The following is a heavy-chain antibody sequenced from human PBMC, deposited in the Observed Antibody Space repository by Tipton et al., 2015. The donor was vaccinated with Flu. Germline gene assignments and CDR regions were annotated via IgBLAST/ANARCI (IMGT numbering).Heavy chain of an antibody. D-gene: IGHD6-19*01. CDR2: IYRTGST. Sequence: TLSLTCTVSGDSISSRYYWAWIRQPPGDGLEWIGNIYRTGSTYYNPSLKSRVTMSLDLFKNQISLRLSSVTAADTAVYYCARERRGGWPFYDAFDFWGQGTTVTVSS. CDR1: GDSISSRYY. J-gene: IGHJ3*01. V-gene: IGHV4-38-2*02. CDR3: ARERRGGWPFYDAFDF.